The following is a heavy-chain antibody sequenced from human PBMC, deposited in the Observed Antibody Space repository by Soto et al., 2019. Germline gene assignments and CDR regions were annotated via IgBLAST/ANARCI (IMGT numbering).Heavy chain of an antibody. CDR3: ATRPHQSVLLWFGY. Sequence: GGSLRLSCAASGFTFSSYAMSWVRQAPGKGLEWVSAISGSGGSTYYADSVKGRFTISRDNSKNTLYLQMNSLRAEDTAVYYCATRPHQSVLLWFGYWGQGTLVTVSS. CDR1: GFTFSSYA. J-gene: IGHJ4*02. D-gene: IGHD3-10*01. CDR2: ISGSGGST. V-gene: IGHV3-23*01.